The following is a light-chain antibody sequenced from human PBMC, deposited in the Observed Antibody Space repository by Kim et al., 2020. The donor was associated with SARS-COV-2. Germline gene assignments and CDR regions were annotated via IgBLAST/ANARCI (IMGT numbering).Light chain of an antibody. CDR2: YDR. J-gene: IGLJ3*02. CDR3: QVWDSITDHPV. Sequence: PGQSDTMTWGGDNIGNRGVKWYQQRSGQAPILVIFYDRDRHSGVPGRCSASNPGGNTATLIISRVEAADEAHYYCQVWDSITDHPVFGGGTQLTVL. CDR1: NIGNRG. V-gene: IGLV3-21*01.